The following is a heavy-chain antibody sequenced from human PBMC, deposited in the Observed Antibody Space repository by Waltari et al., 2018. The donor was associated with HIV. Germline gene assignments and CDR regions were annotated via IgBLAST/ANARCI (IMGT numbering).Heavy chain of an antibody. CDR1: GGSISSYY. J-gene: IGHJ3*02. D-gene: IGHD2-2*01. V-gene: IGHV4-4*07. Sequence: QVQLQESGPGLVKPSETLSLTCTVSGGSISSYYWSWIRQPAGKGLEWIGRIYTRGSTNYNPSLKSRVTMSVDTSKNQFSLKLSSVTAADTAVYYCARHIVVVPAATRALDAFDIWGQGTMVTVSS. CDR2: IYTRGST. CDR3: ARHIVVVPAATRALDAFDI.